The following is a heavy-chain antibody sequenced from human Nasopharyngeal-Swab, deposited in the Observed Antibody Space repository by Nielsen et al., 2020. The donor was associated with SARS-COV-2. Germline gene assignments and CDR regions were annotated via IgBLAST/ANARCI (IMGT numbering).Heavy chain of an antibody. D-gene: IGHD5-18*01. J-gene: IGHJ6*03. V-gene: IGHV3-30-3*01. CDR2: ISYDGSNK. CDR3: ARAEGYSYGPLIYYYYMDV. Sequence: VRQAPGKGLEWVAVISYDGSNKYYADSVKGRFTISRDNSKNTLYLQMNSLRAEDTAVYYCARAEGYSYGPLIYYYYMDVWGKGTTVTVSS.